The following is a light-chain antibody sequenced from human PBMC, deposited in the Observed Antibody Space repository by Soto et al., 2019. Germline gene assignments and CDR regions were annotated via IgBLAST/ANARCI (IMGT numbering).Light chain of an antibody. Sequence: QSVLTQPASVSGSPGQSITISCTGTSSDVGSYNLVSWYQQHPGKAPKLMIYEVSNRPSGVSNRFSGSKSDNTASLTTSGLQAEDEADYYCSSYTSSSTRVFGTGTKVTVL. CDR2: EVS. CDR1: SSDVGSYNL. CDR3: SSYTSSSTRV. J-gene: IGLJ1*01. V-gene: IGLV2-14*02.